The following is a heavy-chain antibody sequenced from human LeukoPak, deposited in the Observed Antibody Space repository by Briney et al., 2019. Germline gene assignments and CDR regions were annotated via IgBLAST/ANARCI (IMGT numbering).Heavy chain of an antibody. Sequence: GRSLRLSCAASGFTFSSYGMHWVRQAPGKGLEWVAVIWYDGSNKYYADSVKGRFTISRDNSKNTLYLQMNSLRAEDTAVYYCARAGRRIGTDHLGYWGQGTLVTVSS. J-gene: IGHJ4*02. D-gene: IGHD1-26*01. CDR3: ARAGRRIGTDHLGY. CDR2: IWYDGSNK. CDR1: GFTFSSYG. V-gene: IGHV3-33*01.